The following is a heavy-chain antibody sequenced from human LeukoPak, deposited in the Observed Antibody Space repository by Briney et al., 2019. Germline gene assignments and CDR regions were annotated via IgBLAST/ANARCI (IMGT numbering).Heavy chain of an antibody. V-gene: IGHV4-38-2*01. Sequence: PSETLSLTCAVSGYSISSCYYWGWIRQPPGKGLEWIGSIYHSGSTYYNPSLKSRVTISVDTSKNQFSLKLSSVTAADTAVYYCARGPYGGNFGSYSVRSTYYYYMDVWGKGTTVTVSS. CDR1: GYSISSCYY. CDR3: ARGPYGGNFGSYSVRSTYYYYMDV. D-gene: IGHD4-23*01. CDR2: IYHSGST. J-gene: IGHJ6*03.